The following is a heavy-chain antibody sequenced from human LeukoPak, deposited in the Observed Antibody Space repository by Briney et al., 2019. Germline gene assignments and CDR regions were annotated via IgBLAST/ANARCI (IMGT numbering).Heavy chain of an antibody. Sequence: PGGSLRLSCAASGFTFSSYWMSWVRQAPGKGLEWVANIKQDGSEKYYVDSVKGRFTISRDSAKNALYLQMNSLRAEDTAVYYCAREAAAAHPDYWGQGTLVVVSA. CDR1: GFTFSSYW. D-gene: IGHD6-13*01. CDR3: AREAAAAHPDY. CDR2: IKQDGSEK. J-gene: IGHJ4*02. V-gene: IGHV3-7*05.